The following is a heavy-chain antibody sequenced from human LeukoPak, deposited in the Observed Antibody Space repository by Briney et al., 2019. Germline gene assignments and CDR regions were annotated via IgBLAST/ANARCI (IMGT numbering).Heavy chain of an antibody. CDR1: GGSISSSSYY. CDR2: IYYSGST. V-gene: IGHV4-39*07. Sequence: SETLSLTCTVSGGSISSSSYYWGWIRQPPGKGLEWIGSIYYSGSTYYNPSLKSRVTISVDTSKNQFSLKLSSATAADTAVYYCARGIRGDYYYYYMDVWGKGTTVTVSS. J-gene: IGHJ6*03. CDR3: ARGIRGDYYYYYMDV.